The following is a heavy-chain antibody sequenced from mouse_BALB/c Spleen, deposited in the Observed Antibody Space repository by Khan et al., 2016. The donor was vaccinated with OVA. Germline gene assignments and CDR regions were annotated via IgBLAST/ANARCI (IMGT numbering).Heavy chain of an antibody. Sequence: VQLQQSGPELVKPGASVKMSCKATGYTFTNYVMHWVKQKPGQGLEWIGYINPYNDGIKYNEKFKGKVTLTSDKSSSTAYMELSSLTSEDSAVXYCARYASSPYYAMDYWGQGTSVTVSS. V-gene: IGHV1S136*01. D-gene: IGHD1-1*01. CDR2: INPYNDGI. CDR1: GYTFTNYV. CDR3: ARYASSPYYAMDY. J-gene: IGHJ4*01.